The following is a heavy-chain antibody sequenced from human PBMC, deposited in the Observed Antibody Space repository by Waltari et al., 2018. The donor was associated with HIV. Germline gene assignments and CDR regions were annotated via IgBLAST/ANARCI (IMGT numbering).Heavy chain of an antibody. CDR2: IYHSGST. CDR1: GYSISSGYY. Sequence: QVQLQESGPGLVKPSETLSLTCAVSGYSISSGYYWGWIRQPPGKGLERIGSIYHSGSTYYNPALKSRVTISVDTAKNQFSLKLSSVTAADTAVYYCARQIQCSGGSCHDAYFDYWGQGTLVTVSS. J-gene: IGHJ4*02. D-gene: IGHD2-15*01. V-gene: IGHV4-38-2*01. CDR3: ARQIQCSGGSCHDAYFDY.